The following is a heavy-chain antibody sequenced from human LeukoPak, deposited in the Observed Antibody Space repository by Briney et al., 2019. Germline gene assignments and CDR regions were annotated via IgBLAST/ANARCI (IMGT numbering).Heavy chain of an antibody. CDR3: ARETYYYDSSGYYSWFDP. V-gene: IGHV4-4*07. Sequence: SETLSLTCTVSGGSISSYYWSWIRQPAGKGLEWIGRIYTSGSTNYNPSLKSRVTTSVDTSKNQFSLKLSSVTAADTAVYYCARETYYYDSSGYYSWFDPWGQGTLVTVSS. CDR2: IYTSGST. CDR1: GGSISSYY. D-gene: IGHD3-22*01. J-gene: IGHJ5*02.